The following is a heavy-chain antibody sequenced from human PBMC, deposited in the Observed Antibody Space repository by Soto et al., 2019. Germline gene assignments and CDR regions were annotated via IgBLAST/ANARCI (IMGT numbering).Heavy chain of an antibody. J-gene: IGHJ4*02. CDR1: GGSISSYY. Sequence: QVQLQESGPGLVKPSETLSLTCTVSGGSISSYYWSWIRQPPGKGLEWIGYVYYSGSTNYNPSLKSRVTISVDTSKNQCSLELSSVTAADTAVYYCARGGGGSYYGYFDYCGQGTLVTVSS. D-gene: IGHD1-26*01. V-gene: IGHV4-59*01. CDR2: VYYSGST. CDR3: ARGGGGSYYGYFDY.